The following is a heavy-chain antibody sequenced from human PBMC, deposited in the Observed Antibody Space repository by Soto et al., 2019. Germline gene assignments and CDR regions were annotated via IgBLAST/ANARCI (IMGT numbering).Heavy chain of an antibody. CDR1: GLTFSDYA. J-gene: IGHJ4*02. V-gene: IGHV3-30*18. Sequence: VQLVESGGGVVQPGRSLQLSCAASGLTFSDYAMHWVRQAPGKGLEWVAVVSHDGRNTHYADSVKGRFTISRDSSKNTVSLEMTSLRAEDTAVYYCAKGGRQWLVTSDFNYWGQGALVTVSS. D-gene: IGHD6-19*01. CDR3: AKGGRQWLVTSDFNY. CDR2: VSHDGRNT.